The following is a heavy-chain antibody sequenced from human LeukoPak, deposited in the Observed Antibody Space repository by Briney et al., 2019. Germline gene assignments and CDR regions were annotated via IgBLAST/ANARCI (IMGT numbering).Heavy chain of an antibody. Sequence: ASVKVSCKASGYTFTTYYIHWVRQAPRQGLEWMGIINPSGGSTSYAQKFQGRVTMTRDMSTSTLYMELSSLRSEDTAAYYCARSFGASQQYTSSWYYYYMDVWGKGTTVTVSS. CDR1: GYTFTTYY. D-gene: IGHD6-13*01. J-gene: IGHJ6*03. V-gene: IGHV1-46*01. CDR3: ARSFGASQQYTSSWYYYYMDV. CDR2: INPSGGST.